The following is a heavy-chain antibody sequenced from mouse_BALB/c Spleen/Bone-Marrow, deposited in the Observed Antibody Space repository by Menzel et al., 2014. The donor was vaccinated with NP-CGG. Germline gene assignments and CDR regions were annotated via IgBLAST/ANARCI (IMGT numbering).Heavy chain of an antibody. D-gene: IGHD2-1*01. CDR2: TDTANGNT. Sequence: VQLKESGAELVKPGASVKLSCTASGFNIKDTYMHWVKQRPEQGLEWIGRTDTANGNTKYDPKFQGKATITADTSSNTAYLQLSSLTSEDTAVYYCARYGNGLMDYWGQGTSVTVSS. V-gene: IGHV14-3*02. CDR1: GFNIKDTY. J-gene: IGHJ4*01. CDR3: ARYGNGLMDY.